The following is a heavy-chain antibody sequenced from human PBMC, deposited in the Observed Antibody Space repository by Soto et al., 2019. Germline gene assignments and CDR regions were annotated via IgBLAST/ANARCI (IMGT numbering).Heavy chain of an antibody. CDR1: GGSLSGYY. CDR3: VRFWPPPYSDALTDYTDAFAD. Sequence: PSETLSLTCAVYGGSLSGYYWSWIRQPPGKGMEWIGEINHSGSTTYNSYLKSRVVISVDTSKNQFSLKLSSVTAADTAVYYCVRFWPPPYSDALTDYTDAFADWGQGSLVTVSS. V-gene: IGHV4-34*01. D-gene: IGHD3-9*01. CDR2: INHSGST. J-gene: IGHJ4*02.